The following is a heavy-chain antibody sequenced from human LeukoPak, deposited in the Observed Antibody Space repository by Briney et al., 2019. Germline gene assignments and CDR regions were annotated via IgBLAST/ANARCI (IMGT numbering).Heavy chain of an antibody. Sequence: PGGSLRPSCAASGFTFSSYAMSWVRQAPGKGLEWVSAISGSGGSTYYADSVKGRFTISRDNSKNTLYLQMNSLRAADTAVYYCASQGHVVVPAARYFDYWGQGTLVTVSS. CDR1: GFTFSSYA. J-gene: IGHJ4*02. D-gene: IGHD2-2*01. CDR2: ISGSGGST. CDR3: ASQGHVVVPAARYFDY. V-gene: IGHV3-23*01.